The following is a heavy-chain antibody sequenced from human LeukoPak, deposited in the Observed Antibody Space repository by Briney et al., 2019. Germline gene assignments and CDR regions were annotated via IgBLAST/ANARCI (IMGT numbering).Heavy chain of an antibody. CDR3: ASSIAVAGTNTVDY. CDR2: IDPSDSYT. V-gene: IGHV5-10-1*01. J-gene: IGHJ4*02. CDR1: GYSFTSYW. Sequence: GESLKISCKGSGYSFTSYWISWVRQMPEKGLEWMGRIDPSDSYTNYSPSFQGHVTISADKSISTAYLQWSSLKASDTAMYYCASSIAVAGTNTVDYWGQGTLVTVSS. D-gene: IGHD6-19*01.